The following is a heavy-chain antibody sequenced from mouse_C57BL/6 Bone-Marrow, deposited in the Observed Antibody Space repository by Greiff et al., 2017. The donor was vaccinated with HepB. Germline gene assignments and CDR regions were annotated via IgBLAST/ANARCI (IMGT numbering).Heavy chain of an antibody. D-gene: IGHD1-1*01. CDR2: IDPSDSET. V-gene: IGHV1-52*01. Sequence: QVQLQQPGAELVRPGSSVKLSCKASGYTFTSYWMHWVKQRPIQGLEWIGNIDPSDSETHYNQKFKDKATLTVDKSSSTACMQLSSLTSEDSAVYYCVSPYYGSSYWYFDVWGTGTTVTVSS. CDR3: VSPYYGSSYWYFDV. J-gene: IGHJ1*03. CDR1: GYTFTSYW.